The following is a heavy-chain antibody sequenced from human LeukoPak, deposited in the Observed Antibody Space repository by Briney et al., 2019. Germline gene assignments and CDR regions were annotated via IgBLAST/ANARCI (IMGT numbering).Heavy chain of an antibody. CDR3: ARMGFYDYVWGSYLD. Sequence: SETLSLTCTVSGGSISSSSYYWGWIRQPPGKGLEWIGYIYYGGSTNYSPSLKSRVTISVDTSKNQFSLKLSSVTAADTAVYYCARMGFYDYVWGSYLDWGQGTLVTVSS. CDR2: IYYGGST. V-gene: IGHV4-61*05. D-gene: IGHD3-16*01. CDR1: GGSISSSSYY. J-gene: IGHJ4*02.